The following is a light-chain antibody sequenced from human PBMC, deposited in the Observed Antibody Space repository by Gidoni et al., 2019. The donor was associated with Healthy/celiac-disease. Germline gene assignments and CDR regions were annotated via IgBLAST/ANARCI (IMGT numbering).Light chain of an antibody. J-gene: IGKJ4*01. CDR3: QQRSNWPRT. CDR2: DAS. Sequence: EIVFTQSPATLSLSPGERATLSCRASQSVSSYLAWYQQQPGQAPRLLIYDASNRATGIPARFSGSGSGTDFTLTISSLEPEDFAVYCCQQRSNWPRTFGGGTKVEIK. CDR1: QSVSSY. V-gene: IGKV3-11*01.